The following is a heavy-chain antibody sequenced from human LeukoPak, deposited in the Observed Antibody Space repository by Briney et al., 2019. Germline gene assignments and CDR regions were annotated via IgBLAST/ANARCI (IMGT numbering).Heavy chain of an antibody. Sequence: SETLSLTCAVYGGSLSGHYWSWIRQSPGKGLEWIGEIYHSGSTNYNPSLKSRVTISVDKSKNQFSLKLSSVTAADTAVYYCARFNYDSSGLRDYWGQGTLVTVSS. CDR3: ARFNYDSSGLRDY. J-gene: IGHJ4*02. V-gene: IGHV4-34*01. CDR1: GGSLSGHY. D-gene: IGHD3-22*01. CDR2: IYHSGST.